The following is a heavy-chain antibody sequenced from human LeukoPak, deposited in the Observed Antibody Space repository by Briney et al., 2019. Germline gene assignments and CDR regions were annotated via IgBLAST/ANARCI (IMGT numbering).Heavy chain of an antibody. V-gene: IGHV1-24*01. CDR3: ATTPSGSGWYWDAFDI. D-gene: IGHD6-19*01. CDR1: GYTLTELS. CDR2: FDPEDGET. Sequence: ASVKVSCKVSGYTLTELSMHWVRQAPGKGLEWMGGFDPEDGETIYAQKFQGRVTMTEDTSTDTAYMELSSLRSEDTAVFYCATTPSGSGWYWDAFDIWGQGTMVTVSS. J-gene: IGHJ3*02.